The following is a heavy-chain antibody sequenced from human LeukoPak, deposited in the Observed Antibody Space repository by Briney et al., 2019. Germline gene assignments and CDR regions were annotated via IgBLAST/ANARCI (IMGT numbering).Heavy chain of an antibody. CDR2: IYTSGST. J-gene: IGHJ4*02. CDR1: GGSISRYY. Sequence: PSETLSLTCTVPGGSISRYYWSWIRHPARKGLEWIGRIYTSGSTNYNPSLKSRVTISVDKSKNQFSLKLSSVTAADTAVYYGARATRWVPFDYWGQGTLVTVSS. V-gene: IGHV4-4*07. CDR3: ARATRWVPFDY. D-gene: IGHD4-23*01.